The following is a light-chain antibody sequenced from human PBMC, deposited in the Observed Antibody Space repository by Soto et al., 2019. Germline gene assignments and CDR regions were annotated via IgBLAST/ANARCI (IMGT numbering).Light chain of an antibody. V-gene: IGKV3-15*01. Sequence: EIVMTQSPATRSVSPGERATLSCRASQSVSSNLAWYQQKPGQAPRLLIYGASTRATGIPARFSGSGSGTEFTLTISSLQSEDFAVYYCQQYNNWPLTLGQGTKVDIK. CDR2: GAS. J-gene: IGKJ1*01. CDR3: QQYNNWPLT. CDR1: QSVSSN.